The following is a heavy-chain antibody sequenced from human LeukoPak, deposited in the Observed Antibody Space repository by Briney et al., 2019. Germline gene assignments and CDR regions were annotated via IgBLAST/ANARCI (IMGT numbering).Heavy chain of an antibody. V-gene: IGHV4-39*07. D-gene: IGHD2-21*01. CDR2: IYSSVST. Sequence: PSETLSLTCTVSGASIRRNNYYWGWIRQPPGKGLEWIGTIYSSVSTYYNPSLRGRVTMSVDTSKNQFSLKLNSVTAADTAVYYCARERGLWPAYDYCMDVWGKGTTVTVSS. CDR1: GASIRRNNYY. CDR3: ARERGLWPAYDYCMDV. J-gene: IGHJ6*03.